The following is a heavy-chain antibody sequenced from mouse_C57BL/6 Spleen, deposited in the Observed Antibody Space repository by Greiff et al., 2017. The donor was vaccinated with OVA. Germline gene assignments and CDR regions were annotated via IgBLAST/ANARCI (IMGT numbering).Heavy chain of an antibody. V-gene: IGHV5-4*01. CDR3: ARDRDDGGDYFDY. CDR2: ISDGGSYT. Sequence: EVKLMESGGGLVKPGGSLKLSCAASGFTFSSYAMSWVRQTPEKRLEWVATISDGGSYTYYPDNVKGRFTISRDNAKNNLYLQMSHLKSEDTAMYYCARDRDDGGDYFDYWGQGTTLTVSS. D-gene: IGHD1-1*02. CDR1: GFTFSSYA. J-gene: IGHJ2*01.